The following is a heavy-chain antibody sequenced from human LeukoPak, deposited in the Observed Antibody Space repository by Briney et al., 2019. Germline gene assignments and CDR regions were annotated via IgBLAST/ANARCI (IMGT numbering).Heavy chain of an antibody. J-gene: IGHJ5*02. CDR1: GFTFSSYA. V-gene: IGHV3-33*08. Sequence: GGSLRLSCAASGFTFSSYAMHWVRQAPGKGLEWVAVIWYDGSNKYYADSVRGRFTISRDNSKNTLYLQMNSLRAEDTAVYYCARDKFAGCSGGSCYSRIRNWFDPWGQGTLVTVSS. CDR2: IWYDGSNK. D-gene: IGHD2-15*01. CDR3: ARDKFAGCSGGSCYSRIRNWFDP.